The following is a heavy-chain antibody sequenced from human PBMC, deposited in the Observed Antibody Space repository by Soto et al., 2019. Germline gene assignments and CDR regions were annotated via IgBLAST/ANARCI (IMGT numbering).Heavy chain of an antibody. Sequence: EVQLVESGGGLVQPGGSLRLSCAASGFTFSSHWMYWVRQAPEKGLVWVSRINSDGSATIYADSVKGRFTISRDNAKNTLYLQMDSLRVEETAVYYCARGSSGSYYRAFDIWGQGTMVTVSS. CDR3: ARGSSGSYYRAFDI. CDR2: INSDGSAT. D-gene: IGHD1-26*01. CDR1: GFTFSSHW. V-gene: IGHV3-74*01. J-gene: IGHJ3*02.